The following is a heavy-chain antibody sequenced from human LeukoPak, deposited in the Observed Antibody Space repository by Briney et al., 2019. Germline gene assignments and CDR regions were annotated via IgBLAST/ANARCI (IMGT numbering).Heavy chain of an antibody. J-gene: IGHJ3*02. V-gene: IGHV3-74*01. Sequence: GGSLRLSCSASGLTFSTYWMHWVRQAPGKGLVWVSRIDPDGNTVYPDSVRGRFTVSRDNAKNTRYREMNGRGVEDTALYYCASFRNTDIWGQGTTVTVSP. D-gene: IGHD2/OR15-2a*01. CDR3: ASFRNTDI. CDR2: IDPDGNT. CDR1: GLTFSTYW.